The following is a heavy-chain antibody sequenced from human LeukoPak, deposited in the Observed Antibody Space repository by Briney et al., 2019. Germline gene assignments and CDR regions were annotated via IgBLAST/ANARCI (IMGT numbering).Heavy chain of an antibody. CDR2: ISYDGSNK. Sequence: GESLRLSCAASGFTFSSYAMHWVRQAPGKGLEWGAVISYDGSNKYYADSVKGRFTISRDNSKNTLYLQMNSLRAEDTAVYYCARDAVVRGVIDYFDYWGQGTLVTVSS. J-gene: IGHJ4*02. V-gene: IGHV3-30*04. CDR1: GFTFSSYA. D-gene: IGHD3-10*01. CDR3: ARDAVVRGVIDYFDY.